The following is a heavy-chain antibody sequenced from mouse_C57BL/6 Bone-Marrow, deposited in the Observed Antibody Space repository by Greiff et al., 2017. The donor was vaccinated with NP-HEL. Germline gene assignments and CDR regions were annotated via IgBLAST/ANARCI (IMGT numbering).Heavy chain of an antibody. Sequence: VQLQQSGAELAKPGASVKLSCKASGYTFTSYWMHWVKQRPGQGLEWIGYINPSSGYTKYNQKFKDKATLTADKSSSTAYMQLSSLTYEESEVYDCYRGLRGGRFDYWGQGTTLTVSA. J-gene: IGHJ2*01. CDR2: INPSSGYT. D-gene: IGHD1-1*02. V-gene: IGHV1-7*01. CDR1: GYTFTSYW. CDR3: YRGLRGGRFDY.